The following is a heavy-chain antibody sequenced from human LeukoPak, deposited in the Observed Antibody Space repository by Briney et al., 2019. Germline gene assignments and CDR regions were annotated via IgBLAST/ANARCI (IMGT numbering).Heavy chain of an antibody. CDR1: GGSISSYY. CDR3: ARSVPPRSYNWFDP. CDR2: IYTSGGT. Sequence: SETLSLTCTVSGGSISSYYWSWIRQPAGKGLEWIGRIYTSGGTNYNPSLKSRVTISVDTSKNQFSLKLSSVTAADTAVYYCARSVPPRSYNWFDPWGQGTLVIVSS. V-gene: IGHV4-4*07. J-gene: IGHJ5*02.